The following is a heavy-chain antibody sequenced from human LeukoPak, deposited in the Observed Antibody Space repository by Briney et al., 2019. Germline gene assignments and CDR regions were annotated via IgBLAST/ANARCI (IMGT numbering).Heavy chain of an antibody. V-gene: IGHV3-7*01. J-gene: IGHJ4*02. Sequence: GGSLRLSCAASGFTLSSHWMNWVRQAPGKGLEWVAYIKEDGSEKYYVGSVKGRFTLSRDNAKNSTYLQMNSLRAEDTAVYYCARWEIRGSAHQLDYWGRGTLVTVSS. CDR1: GFTLSSHW. D-gene: IGHD1-26*01. CDR2: IKEDGSEK. CDR3: ARWEIRGSAHQLDY.